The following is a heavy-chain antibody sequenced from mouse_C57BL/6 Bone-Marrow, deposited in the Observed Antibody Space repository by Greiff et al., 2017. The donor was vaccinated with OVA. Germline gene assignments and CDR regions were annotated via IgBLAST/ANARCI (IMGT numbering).Heavy chain of an antibody. CDR2: ISDGGSYT. V-gene: IGHV5-4*01. CDR1: GFTFSSYA. CDR3: ARGVGQAY. J-gene: IGHJ3*01. D-gene: IGHD3-3*01. Sequence: DVQLQESGGGLVKPGGSLKLSCAASGFTFSSYAMSWVRQTPEKRLEWVATISDGGSYTYYPDNVKGRFTISRDNAKNNLYLQMSHLKSEDTAMYYCARGVGQAYWGQGTLVTVSA.